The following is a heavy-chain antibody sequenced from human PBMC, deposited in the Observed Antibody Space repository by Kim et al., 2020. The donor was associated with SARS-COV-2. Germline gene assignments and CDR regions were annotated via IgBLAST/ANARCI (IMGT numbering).Heavy chain of an antibody. D-gene: IGHD2-2*01. CDR3: ATSPVVVPAAATAEYFQH. J-gene: IGHJ1*01. Sequence: ASVKVSCKVSGYTLTELSMHWVRQAPGKGLEWMGGFDPEDGETIYAQKFQGRVTMTEDTSTDTAYMELSSLRSEDTAVYYCATSPVVVPAAATAEYFQHWGQGTLVTVSS. V-gene: IGHV1-24*01. CDR2: FDPEDGET. CDR1: GYTLTELS.